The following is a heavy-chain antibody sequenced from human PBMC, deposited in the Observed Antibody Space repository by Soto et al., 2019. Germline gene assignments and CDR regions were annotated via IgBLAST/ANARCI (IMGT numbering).Heavy chain of an antibody. D-gene: IGHD3-22*01. CDR2: IDPSDSQT. CDR1: GYSFAGYW. V-gene: IGHV5-10-1*01. J-gene: IGHJ4*02. Sequence: LKISCKGSGYSFAGYWITWVRQKPGKGLEWMGRIDPSDSQTYYSPSFRGHVTISVTKSITTVFLQWSSLRASDTAMDYCARRIYDSDTGHNFKYYFDSWGQGTPVTVSS. CDR3: ARRIYDSDTGHNFKYYFDS.